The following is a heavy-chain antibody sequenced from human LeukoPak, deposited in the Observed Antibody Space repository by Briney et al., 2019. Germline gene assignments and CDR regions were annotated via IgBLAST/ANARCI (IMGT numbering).Heavy chain of an antibody. CDR3: ARDSGSNPGY. Sequence: SETLSLTCAVYGGSFSGYYWSWIRQPPGKGLEWIGEINHSGSTNYNPSLKSRVTISVDTSKNQFSLKLSSVTAADTAVYYCARDSGSNPGYWGQGTLVTVSS. CDR2: INHSGST. D-gene: IGHD6-13*01. J-gene: IGHJ4*02. CDR1: GGSFSGYY. V-gene: IGHV4-34*01.